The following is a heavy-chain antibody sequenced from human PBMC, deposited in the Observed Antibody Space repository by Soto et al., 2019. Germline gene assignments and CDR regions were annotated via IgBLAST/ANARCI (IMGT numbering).Heavy chain of an antibody. J-gene: IGHJ3*02. CDR2: INHAGST. V-gene: IGHV4-34*01. CDR1: SGSFSVYY. Sequence: PSETLSRTCGVYSGSFSVYYWTWIRQPPGKGLEWIGEINHAGSTNYKPSLKSRVTISLDTSRNQFSLKLSSVTAADTAVYYCARDATRRGACDIWGQGTMVTVSS. D-gene: IGHD2-15*01. CDR3: ARDATRRGACDI.